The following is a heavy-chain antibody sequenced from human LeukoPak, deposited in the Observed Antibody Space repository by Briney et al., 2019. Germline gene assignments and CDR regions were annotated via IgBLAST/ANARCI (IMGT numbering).Heavy chain of an antibody. CDR3: ARGSSTSSGGWFDP. CDR2: IGEDGSEK. Sequence: SGGSLRLSCAASGFTFSSYWMTWVRQVPGKGLEWVANIGEDGSEKYYVDSVKGRFTISRDNAKNSLYLQVNSLRAEDTAVYYCARGSSTSSGGWFDPWGQGTLVTVSS. J-gene: IGHJ5*02. D-gene: IGHD2-2*01. CDR1: GFTFSSYW. V-gene: IGHV3-7*01.